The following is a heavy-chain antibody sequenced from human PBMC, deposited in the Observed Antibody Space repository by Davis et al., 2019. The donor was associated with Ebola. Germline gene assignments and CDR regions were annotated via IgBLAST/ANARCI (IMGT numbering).Heavy chain of an antibody. CDR2: ISYDGSNK. CDR1: GFTFSSYA. J-gene: IGHJ4*02. V-gene: IGHV3-30-3*01. CDR3: ARGSKAAATDY. Sequence: PGGSLRLSCAASGFTFSSYAMHWVRQAPGKGLEWVAVISYDGSNKYYADSVKGRFTISRDNSKNTLYLQMNSLRAEDTAVYYCARGSKAAATDYWGQGTLVTVSS. D-gene: IGHD2-15*01.